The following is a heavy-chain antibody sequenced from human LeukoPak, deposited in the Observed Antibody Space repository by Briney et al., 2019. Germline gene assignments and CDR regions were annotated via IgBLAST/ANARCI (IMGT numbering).Heavy chain of an antibody. V-gene: IGHV4-59*12. CDR2: IYYSGST. D-gene: IGHD4-17*01. J-gene: IGHJ6*04. CDR1: IDSFSNYH. Sequence: SETLSLTCAVYIDSFSNYHWSWIRQPPGKGLEWIGYIYYSGSTYYNPSLKSRVTISVDTSKNQFSLKLSSVTAADTAVYYCARVPHGDYSMDVWGKGTTVTVSS. CDR3: ARVPHGDYSMDV.